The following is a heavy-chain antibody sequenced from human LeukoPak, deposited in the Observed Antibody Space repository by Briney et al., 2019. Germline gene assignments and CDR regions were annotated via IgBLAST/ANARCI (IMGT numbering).Heavy chain of an antibody. Sequence: GGSLRLSCAASGFTVRSNYMSWVRQAPGKGLEWVSVIYSGGSTYYADSVKGRFTISRDNAKNSLYLQMNSLRAEDTAVYYCAELGITMIGGVWGKGTTVTISS. V-gene: IGHV3-66*01. J-gene: IGHJ6*04. CDR3: AELGITMIGGV. CDR1: GFTVRSNY. CDR2: IYSGGST. D-gene: IGHD3-10*02.